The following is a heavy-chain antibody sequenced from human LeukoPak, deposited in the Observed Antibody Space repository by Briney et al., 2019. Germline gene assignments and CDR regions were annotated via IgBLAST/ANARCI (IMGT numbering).Heavy chain of an antibody. Sequence: ASVKVSCKASGYIFTSYGISWVRQAPGQGLEWMGWISAYNGNTNYAQRPQGRVTMTTDTSTRTAYMELRSLRPDDTAVYYCARVLTGDASNIWGQGTMVTVSS. D-gene: IGHD3-10*01. V-gene: IGHV1-18*01. CDR3: ARVLTGDASNI. J-gene: IGHJ3*02. CDR2: ISAYNGNT. CDR1: GYIFTSYG.